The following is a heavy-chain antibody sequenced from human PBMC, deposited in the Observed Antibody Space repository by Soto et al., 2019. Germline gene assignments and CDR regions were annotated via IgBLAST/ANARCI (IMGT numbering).Heavy chain of an antibody. CDR2: ISGSGGST. CDR3: ANNGDPNPDYDSTDALDY. V-gene: IGHV3-23*01. D-gene: IGHD3-22*01. J-gene: IGHJ4*02. CDR1: GFTFSSYA. Sequence: EVQLLESGGGLVQPGGSLRLSCAASGFTFSSYAMSWVRQAPGKGLEWVSAISGSGGSTYYADSVKGRFTISRDNSKNTLYLQMNSLRAEDTAVYYCANNGDPNPDYDSTDALDYWGQGTLVTVSS.